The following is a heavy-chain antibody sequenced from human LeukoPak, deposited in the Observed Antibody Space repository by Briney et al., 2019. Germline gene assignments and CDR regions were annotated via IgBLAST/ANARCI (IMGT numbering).Heavy chain of an antibody. CDR2: IYYSGST. J-gene: IGHJ2*01. V-gene: IGHV4-39*02. Sequence: SETLSLTCTVSGGSISSSSYYWGWIRQPPGTGLEWIGSIYYSGSTYYDPSLKSRVTISVDTSKNRFSLKLSSVTAADTAVYYCAREVGWDRYWYFDLWGRGTLVTVSS. D-gene: IGHD1-26*01. CDR1: GGSISSSSYY. CDR3: AREVGWDRYWYFDL.